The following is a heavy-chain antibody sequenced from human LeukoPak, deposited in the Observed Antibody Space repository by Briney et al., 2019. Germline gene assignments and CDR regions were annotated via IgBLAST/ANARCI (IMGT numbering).Heavy chain of an antibody. D-gene: IGHD5-12*01. CDR3: ARALVRATMVWYFDL. CDR1: GGSFSGYY. J-gene: IGHJ2*01. V-gene: IGHV4-34*01. Sequence: SETLSLTCAVSGGSFSGYYWSWIRQPPGKGLDWIGEISDSGSTNYSPSLKSRVNISVETSKNPSSLNLSSVTAADTAVYYCARALVRATMVWYFDLWGRGTLVTVSS. CDR2: ISDSGST.